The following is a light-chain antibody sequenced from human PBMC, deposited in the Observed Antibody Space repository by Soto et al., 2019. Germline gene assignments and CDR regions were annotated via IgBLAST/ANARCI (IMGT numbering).Light chain of an antibody. CDR2: EVS. CDR1: QSLLHITGETF. J-gene: IGKJ5*01. Sequence: DVVMTQTPLSLSVAPGQPASISCKSSQSLLHITGETFLFWYLQKPGQSPQLLIYEVSTRVSGVPDRFSGSGSGTDFTLEISRVETVYVCIYHCDQSTHLPPTSGQRTRLEI. CDR3: DQSTHLPPT. V-gene: IGKV2-29*03.